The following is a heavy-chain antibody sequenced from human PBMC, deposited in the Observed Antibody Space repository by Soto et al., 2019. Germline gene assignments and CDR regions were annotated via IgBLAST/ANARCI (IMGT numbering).Heavy chain of an antibody. J-gene: IGHJ4*02. Sequence: SETLSLTCAVYGGSFSGYYWSWIRQPPGKGLEWIGEINHSGSTNYNPSLKSRVTISVDTSKNQFSLKLSSVTAADTAVYYCASLPTSPGIAAAAAKYWGQGTLVTV. D-gene: IGHD6-13*01. CDR3: ASLPTSPGIAAAAAKY. CDR2: INHSGST. V-gene: IGHV4-34*01. CDR1: GGSFSGYY.